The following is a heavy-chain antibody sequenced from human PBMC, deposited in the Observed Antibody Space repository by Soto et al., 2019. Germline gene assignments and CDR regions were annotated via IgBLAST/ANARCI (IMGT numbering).Heavy chain of an antibody. V-gene: IGHV1-2*02. J-gene: IGHJ4*02. D-gene: IGHD5-12*01. CDR3: ARHSGYDYVFDY. CDR1: GYTFTSYY. CDR2: INPNNGDT. Sequence: ASVKVSCKASGYTFTSYYMHWVRQAPGQGLEWMGWINPNNGDTNYAQKFQGRVSMTRDTSTSTAYVELSSLRFDDTAVYYCARHSGYDYVFDYWGQGTLVTVSS.